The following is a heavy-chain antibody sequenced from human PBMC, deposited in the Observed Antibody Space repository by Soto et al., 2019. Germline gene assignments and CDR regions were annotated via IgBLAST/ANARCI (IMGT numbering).Heavy chain of an antibody. D-gene: IGHD2-15*01. CDR1: GGSISSYY. CDR2: IYYSGST. V-gene: IGHV4-59*08. CDR3: ARAGYCSGGTCFHGNCDY. J-gene: IGHJ4*02. Sequence: SETLSLTCTVSGGSISSYYWSWIRQPPGKGLEWIGYIYYSGSTNYNPSLKSRVTISVDTSKNQFSLKLSSVTAADTAVYYCARAGYCSGGTCFHGNCDYWGQGTLVTVSS.